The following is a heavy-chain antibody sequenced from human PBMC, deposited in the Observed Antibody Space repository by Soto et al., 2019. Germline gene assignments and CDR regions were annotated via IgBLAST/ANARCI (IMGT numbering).Heavy chain of an antibody. Sequence: GGSLRLSCTTSGFTFGEYAMNWVRQAPGKGLEWVGFIKINNYGGTTEYAASVKGRFTISRDDSKSITYLQMNSLKTEDTAGYYCTVGKTVDGFNFAYWCQGALVTVSS. J-gene: IGHJ4*02. CDR3: TVGKTVDGFNFAY. D-gene: IGHD1-1*01. CDR2: IKINNYGGTT. V-gene: IGHV3-49*04. CDR1: GFTFGEYA.